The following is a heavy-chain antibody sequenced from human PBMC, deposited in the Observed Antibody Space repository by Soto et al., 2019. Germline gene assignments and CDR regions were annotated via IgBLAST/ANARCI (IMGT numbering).Heavy chain of an antibody. CDR3: ARLADCTGGACYGPLDS. V-gene: IGHV4-59*08. Sequence: SETRSLTCPVSGGSTSNFQWSGGRPPPGRGLEWIGYMYDTVGTTYNPSRKSRVTISMDTSMNQFSLKLSSVSAADTAVYHCARLADCTGGACYGPLDSWGQGTLVTVSS. D-gene: IGHD2-8*02. J-gene: IGHJ4*02. CDR1: GGSTSNFQ. CDR2: MYDTVGT.